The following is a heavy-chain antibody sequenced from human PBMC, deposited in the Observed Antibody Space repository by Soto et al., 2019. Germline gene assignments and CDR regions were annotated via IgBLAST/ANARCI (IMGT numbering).Heavy chain of an antibody. J-gene: IGHJ6*02. D-gene: IGHD4-4*01. Sequence: SVKVSCKASGYTLTDYYVHWVRQAPGQGLEWMAWINPNTGDTNSAQRFQGRVTMTRDTSIGTAYMELSRLRSDDTAVYYCAREFADYSNYPYYYGIDVWGQGTTVTVCS. CDR3: AREFADYSNYPYYYGIDV. CDR1: GYTLTDYY. CDR2: INPNTGDT. V-gene: IGHV1-2*02.